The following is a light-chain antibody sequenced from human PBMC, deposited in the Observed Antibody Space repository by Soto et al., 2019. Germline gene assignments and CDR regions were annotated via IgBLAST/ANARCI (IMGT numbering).Light chain of an antibody. CDR3: PPSPSTPPRGV. CDR1: SSDVGGYDS. J-gene: IGLJ2*01. CDR2: DVS. Sequence: QSALTQPASVSGSPGQSITISCSGTSSDVGGYDSVSWYRQHPGKAPKLMIYDVSNRPSGVSNRFSGSKSGNTASLTISGLQAEDEADFSCPPSPSTPPRGVSGGGTSLTVL. V-gene: IGLV2-14*01.